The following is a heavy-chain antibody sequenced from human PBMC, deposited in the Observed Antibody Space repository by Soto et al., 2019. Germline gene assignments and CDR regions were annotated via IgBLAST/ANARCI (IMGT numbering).Heavy chain of an antibody. J-gene: IGHJ1*01. CDR1: GGSISSYY. V-gene: IGHV4-59*08. CDR2: IYYGGST. Sequence: SETLSLTCSVSGGSISSYYWSWIRQPPGKGLEWIGYIYYGGSTNYNPSLKSRVTISVDTSKNQFSLKLSSVTAADTAVYYCARSDYGDYGYFQHWGQGTLVTVSS. D-gene: IGHD4-17*01. CDR3: ARSDYGDYGYFQH.